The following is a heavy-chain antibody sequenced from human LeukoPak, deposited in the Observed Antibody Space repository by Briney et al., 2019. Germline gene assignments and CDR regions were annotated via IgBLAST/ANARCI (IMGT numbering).Heavy chain of an antibody. D-gene: IGHD7-27*01. CDR1: GYTFTSYG. Sequence: ASVKVSCKASGYTFTSYGISWVRQAPGQGLEWMGWISAYNGNTNCAQKLQGRVTMTTDTSTSTAYMELRSLRSDDTAVYYCATNENWGTDLHFDYWGQGTLVTVSS. V-gene: IGHV1-18*01. CDR3: ATNENWGTDLHFDY. J-gene: IGHJ4*02. CDR2: ISAYNGNT.